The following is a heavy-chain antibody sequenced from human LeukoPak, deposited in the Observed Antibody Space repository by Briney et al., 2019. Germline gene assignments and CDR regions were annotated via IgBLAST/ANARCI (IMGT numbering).Heavy chain of an antibody. J-gene: IGHJ6*03. Sequence: SETLSLTCTVSGGSISSSSYYWGWIRQPPGKGLEWIGSIYYSGSTYYNPSLESRVTISVDTSKNQFSLKLSSVTAADTAVYYCARVSSVWFGELYYYYYYMDVWGKGTTVTVSS. CDR2: IYYSGST. CDR1: GGSISSSSYY. CDR3: ARVSSVWFGELYYYYYYMDV. D-gene: IGHD3-10*01. V-gene: IGHV4-39*01.